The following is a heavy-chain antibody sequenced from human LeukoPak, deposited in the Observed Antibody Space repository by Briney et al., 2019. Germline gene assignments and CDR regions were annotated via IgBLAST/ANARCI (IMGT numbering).Heavy chain of an antibody. J-gene: IGHJ6*03. Sequence: GGSLRLSCAASGFTFSSYEMNWVRQAPGKGLEWVSYISSSGSTIYYADSVKGRFTISRDDAKNSLYLQMNSLRAEDTAVYYCARGAYDGSSWYPRVDYYYYYYMDVWGKGTTVTISS. CDR1: GFTFSSYE. D-gene: IGHD6-13*01. CDR3: ARGAYDGSSWYPRVDYYYYYYMDV. CDR2: ISSSGSTI. V-gene: IGHV3-48*03.